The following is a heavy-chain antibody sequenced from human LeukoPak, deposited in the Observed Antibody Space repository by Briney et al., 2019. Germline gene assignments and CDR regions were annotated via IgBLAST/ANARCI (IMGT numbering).Heavy chain of an antibody. CDR3: ARGGDYVWGSYRLAY. V-gene: IGHV4-59*01. Sequence: SETLSLTCSVSGGSISNYYWNWIRQPPGKGLEWIGYIYKSENTNYNPSLKSRVSISVDTSKNQLSLRLSFVTAADTAVYYCARGGDYVWGSYRLAYWGQGALVTVSS. D-gene: IGHD3-16*02. CDR2: IYKSENT. J-gene: IGHJ4*02. CDR1: GGSISNYY.